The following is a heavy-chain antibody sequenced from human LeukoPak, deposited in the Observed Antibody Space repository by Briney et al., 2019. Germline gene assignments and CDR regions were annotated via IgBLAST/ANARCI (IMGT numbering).Heavy chain of an antibody. J-gene: IGHJ4*02. CDR3: AKDRYYYDSSGYISLDY. CDR2: ISYDGSNK. V-gene: IGHV3-30*18. CDR1: GFTFSSYG. D-gene: IGHD3-22*01. Sequence: GRSLRLSCAASGFTFSSYGMHWVRQAPGKGLEWVAVISYDGSNKYYADSVKGRFTISRDNSKNTLYLQMNSLRAEDTAVYYCAKDRYYYDSSGYISLDYWGQGTLVTVSS.